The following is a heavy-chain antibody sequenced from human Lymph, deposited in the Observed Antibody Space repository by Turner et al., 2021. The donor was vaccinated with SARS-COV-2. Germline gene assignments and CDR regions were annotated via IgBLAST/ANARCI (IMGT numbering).Heavy chain of an antibody. J-gene: IGHJ4*02. D-gene: IGHD5-12*01. CDR2: ISYSGST. Sequence: QLQLQESGPGLVKPSETLSLTCTVPGGSIISSSYYWGWIRQPPGKGLEWIGSISYSGSTYYNPSLKSRVTISVDTSKNHFSLKLSSVTAADTALYYCAIRRWLRGPIDYWGQGTLVTVSS. CDR3: AIRRWLRGPIDY. V-gene: IGHV4-39*02. CDR1: GGSIISSSYY.